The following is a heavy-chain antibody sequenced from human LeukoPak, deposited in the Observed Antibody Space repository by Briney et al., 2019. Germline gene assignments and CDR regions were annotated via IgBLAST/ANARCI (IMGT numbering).Heavy chain of an antibody. CDR3: AHEKLVRGVIGGMDV. CDR2: MNPNSGNT. V-gene: IGHV1-8*01. CDR1: GYTFTSYD. D-gene: IGHD3-10*01. J-gene: IGHJ6*02. Sequence: ASVRVSCKASGYTFTSYDINWVRQATGQGLEWMGWMNPNSGNTGYAQKFQGRVTMTRNTSISTAYMELSSLRSEDTAVYYCAHEKLVRGVIGGMDVWGQGTTVTVSS.